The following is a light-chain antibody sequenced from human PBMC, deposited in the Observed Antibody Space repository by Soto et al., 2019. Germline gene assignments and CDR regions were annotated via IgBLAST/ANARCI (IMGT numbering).Light chain of an antibody. J-gene: IGKJ1*01. V-gene: IGKV3-20*01. CDR3: QPYGSSPGT. CDR1: QSVSSSY. Sequence: EIVLTQSPGTLSLSPGERATLSCRASQSVSSSYLAWYLQKPGQAPILLIYGASTRATGSPDRFSGSGSGTDFTLTISRLEPEDFAVYYCQPYGSSPGTFGQGTKVEIK. CDR2: GAS.